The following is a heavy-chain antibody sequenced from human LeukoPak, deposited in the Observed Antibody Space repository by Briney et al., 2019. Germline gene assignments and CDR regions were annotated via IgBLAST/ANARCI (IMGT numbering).Heavy chain of an antibody. Sequence: ASVKVSCKASGYTFTSYDINWVRQATGQGLEWMGWMNPNSGNTGYAQKFQGRVTMTRNTSISTAYMELSRLRSEDTAVYYCARAGIAVAGQAEYFQHWGQGTLVTVSS. CDR3: ARAGIAVAGQAEYFQH. V-gene: IGHV1-8*01. CDR1: GYTFTSYD. J-gene: IGHJ1*01. D-gene: IGHD6-19*01. CDR2: MNPNSGNT.